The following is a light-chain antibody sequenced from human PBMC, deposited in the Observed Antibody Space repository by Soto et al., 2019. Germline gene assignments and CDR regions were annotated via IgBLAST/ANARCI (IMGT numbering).Light chain of an antibody. CDR3: SSYTTSSTWV. CDR2: GVT. V-gene: IGLV2-14*01. CDR1: SSDIGSYNF. J-gene: IGLJ3*02. Sequence: QSALTQPASVSGSPGQSITISCTGTSSDIGSYNFVSWYQQYPGKAPKLMIYGVTNRPSGVSDRFSGSKTGNTASLTISGLRSEDEGDYYCSSYTTSSTWVFGGGTKLTVL.